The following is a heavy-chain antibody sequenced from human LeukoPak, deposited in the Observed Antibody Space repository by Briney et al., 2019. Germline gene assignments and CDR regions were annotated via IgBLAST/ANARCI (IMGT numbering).Heavy chain of an antibody. CDR2: IIPVFGPA. Sequence: SVKVSCKASGGTFSSYVVDWVRQAPGQGLEWMGRIIPVFGPANYAQKFQGRVTITADETTSTAYMEPTSLRSEDTAVYYCARRRIVATRSPIDYWGQGTLVIVSS. J-gene: IGHJ4*02. CDR3: ARRRIVATRSPIDY. D-gene: IGHD5-12*01. CDR1: GGTFSSYV. V-gene: IGHV1-69*13.